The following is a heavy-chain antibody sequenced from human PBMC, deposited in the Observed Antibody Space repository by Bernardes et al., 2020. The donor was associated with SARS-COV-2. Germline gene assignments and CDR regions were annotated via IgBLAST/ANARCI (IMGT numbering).Heavy chain of an antibody. CDR3: ARGSGNYYFDY. V-gene: IGHV3-74*01. CDR2: LNGDGSTI. D-gene: IGHD1-26*01. Sequence: GGSLRLSCVVSGFTFSSYWMHWVRQTPGKGLVWVSRLNGDGSTINYADSVKGRFTISRDNAKNTLYLQMNSLRAEDAALYYCARGSGNYYFDYWGQGTLVTVSS. CDR1: GFTFSSYW. J-gene: IGHJ4*02.